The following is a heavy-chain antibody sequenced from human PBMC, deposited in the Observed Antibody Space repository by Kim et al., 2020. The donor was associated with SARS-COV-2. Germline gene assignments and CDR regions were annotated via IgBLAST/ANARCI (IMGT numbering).Heavy chain of an antibody. V-gene: IGHV3-20*01. J-gene: IGHJ4*02. CDR1: GFTFDDYG. Sequence: GGSLRLSCAASGFTFDDYGMSWVRQAPGKGLEWVSGINWNGGSTGYADSVKGRFTISRDNAKNSLYLQMNSLRAEDTALYHCARDFPLCSGGSCYSVWGQGTLVTVSS. CDR2: INWNGGST. CDR3: ARDFPLCSGGSCYSV. D-gene: IGHD2-15*01.